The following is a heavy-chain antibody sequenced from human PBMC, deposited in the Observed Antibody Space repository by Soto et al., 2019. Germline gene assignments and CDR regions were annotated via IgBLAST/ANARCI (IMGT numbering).Heavy chain of an antibody. CDR1: GESFSGYY. CDR3: AGNIVATISGFDK. D-gene: IGHD5-12*01. CDR2: INHSGNT. V-gene: IGHV4-34*01. Sequence: QVQLQQWGAGLLKPSETLSLTCAVHGESFSGYYWSWLRQPPGKGLEWIGEINHSGNTNYNPSLKSRLTMSVDTSKHQISLKVKSVTAADTAVYYCAGNIVATISGFDKWGQGTLVTVSS. J-gene: IGHJ4*02.